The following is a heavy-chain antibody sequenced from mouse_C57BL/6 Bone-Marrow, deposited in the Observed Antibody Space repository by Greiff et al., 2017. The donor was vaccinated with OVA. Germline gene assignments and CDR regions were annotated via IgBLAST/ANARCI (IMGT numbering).Heavy chain of an antibody. CDR2: ILPGSGST. J-gene: IGHJ2*01. CDR3: ASQGDY. V-gene: IGHV1-54*01. Sequence: VQLQQSGAELIRPGASVKVSCKASGYAFTGYWIEWVKQRPGQGLEWIGVILPGSGSTNYNEKFKGKATLTADKSSSTAYMQLSSLTAEDSAVYFWASQGDYWGQGTTLTVSS. CDR1: GYAFTGYW.